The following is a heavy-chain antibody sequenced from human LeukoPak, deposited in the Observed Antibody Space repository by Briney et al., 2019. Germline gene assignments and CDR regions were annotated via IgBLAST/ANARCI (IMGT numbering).Heavy chain of an antibody. CDR1: GGTFSSYA. CDR2: IIPIFGTA. Sequence: SVKVSCKASGGTFSSYAISWVRQAPGQGLEWMGGIIPIFGTANYAQKFQGRVTITADESTSTAYMELSSLRSEDTAVYYCARGSRGGRDGYNLYYWGQGTLVTVSS. CDR3: ARGSRGGRDGYNLYY. J-gene: IGHJ4*02. V-gene: IGHV1-69*13. D-gene: IGHD5-24*01.